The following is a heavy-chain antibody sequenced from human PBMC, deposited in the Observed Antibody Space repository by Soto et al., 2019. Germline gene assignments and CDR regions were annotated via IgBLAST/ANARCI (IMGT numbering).Heavy chain of an antibody. J-gene: IGHJ4*02. V-gene: IGHV3-21*06. CDR3: AREVQPVVRREYDY. Sequence: EVQLVESGGGLVKPGGSLRLSCAVSGFTFSTCTMNWVRQAPGKGREWVSSIGSGGSPYYADSVKGRFTISRDNAKNSLYLQMNSLRAEDTAVYYCAREVQPVVRREYDYWGQGTLVTVSS. CDR2: IGSGGSP. CDR1: GFTFSTCT. D-gene: IGHD2-15*01.